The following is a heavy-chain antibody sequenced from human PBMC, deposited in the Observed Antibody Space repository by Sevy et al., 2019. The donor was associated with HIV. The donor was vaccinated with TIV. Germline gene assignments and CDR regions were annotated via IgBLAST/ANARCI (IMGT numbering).Heavy chain of an antibody. CDR2: ISYDGGNK. V-gene: IGHV3-30*04. Sequence: GGSLRLSCAASGFTFSSYAMHWVRQAPGKGLEWVAVISYDGGNKYYADSVKGRFTISRDNSKNTLYLQMNSLRAEDTAVYYCARDRVTYYYDSSGYYTSGYGMDVWGQGTTVTVSS. CDR3: ARDRVTYYYDSSGYYTSGYGMDV. D-gene: IGHD3-22*01. J-gene: IGHJ6*02. CDR1: GFTFSSYA.